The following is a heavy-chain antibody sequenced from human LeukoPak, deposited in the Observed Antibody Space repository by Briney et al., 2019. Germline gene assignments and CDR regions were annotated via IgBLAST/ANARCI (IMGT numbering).Heavy chain of an antibody. CDR1: GFTSSSYW. CDR2: IKQDGSEK. Sequence: GGSLRLSCAASGFTSSSYWMSWVRQAPGKGLEWVASIKQDGSEKYYVDSVKGRFTISRDNAKNSLYLQMNSLRAEDTAVYYCARDHSYDYVWGSYEDYWGQGTLVTVSS. J-gene: IGHJ4*02. CDR3: ARDHSYDYVWGSYEDY. D-gene: IGHD3-16*01. V-gene: IGHV3-7*01.